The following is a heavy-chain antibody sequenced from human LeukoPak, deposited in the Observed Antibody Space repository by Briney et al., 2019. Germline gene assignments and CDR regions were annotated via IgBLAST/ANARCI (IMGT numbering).Heavy chain of an antibody. D-gene: IGHD3-16*01. V-gene: IGHV1-69*13. CDR2: IIPIFGTA. CDR1: GGTFSSYA. J-gene: IGHJ4*02. Sequence: GASVKVSCKASGGTFSSYAISWVRQAPGQGLEWMGGIIPIFGTANYAQKFQGRVTITADESTSTAYMELSSLRSEDTAVYYCARVDDYVWGSFVYFDYWGQGTLVTVSS. CDR3: ARVDDYVWGSFVYFDY.